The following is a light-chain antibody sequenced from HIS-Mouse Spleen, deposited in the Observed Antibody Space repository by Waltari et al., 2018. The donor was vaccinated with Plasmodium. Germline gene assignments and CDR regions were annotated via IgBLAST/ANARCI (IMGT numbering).Light chain of an antibody. CDR2: KAS. Sequence: DIQITHSPSTLSASVGTRFTFTCRASQSISSRLAWDQQKPGKAPKLLIYKASSLESGVPSRFSGSGSGTEFTLTISSLQPDDFATYYCQQYNSYSWTFGQGTKVEIK. CDR3: QQYNSYSWT. J-gene: IGKJ1*01. V-gene: IGKV1-5*03. CDR1: QSISSR.